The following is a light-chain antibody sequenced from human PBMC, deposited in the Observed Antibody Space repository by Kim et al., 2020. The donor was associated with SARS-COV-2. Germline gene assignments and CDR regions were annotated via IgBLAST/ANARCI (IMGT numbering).Light chain of an antibody. CDR1: DSLLHANGYNY. V-gene: IGKV2-28*01. CDR3: QHDLQTPLT. Sequence: DFVLTQSPLSLPVTPGEPASISCRSSDSLLHANGYNYLNWYLQKPGQSPQLLIYLGSTRASGVPDRFSGSGSGTDFTLKISRVEAEDVGVYYCQHDLQTPLTFGGGTKVDIK. J-gene: IGKJ4*01. CDR2: LGS.